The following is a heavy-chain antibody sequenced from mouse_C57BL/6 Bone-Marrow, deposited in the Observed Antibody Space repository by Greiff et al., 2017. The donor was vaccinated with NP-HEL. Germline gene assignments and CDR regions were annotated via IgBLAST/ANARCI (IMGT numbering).Heavy chain of an antibody. Sequence: EVHLVESGGGLVKPGGSLKLSCAASGFTFSDYGMHWVRQAPEKGLEWVAYISSGSSTIYYADTVKGRFTISRDNAKNTLFLQMTSLRSEDTAMYYCARPGTTVVPYAMDYWGQGTSVTVSS. J-gene: IGHJ4*01. CDR1: GFTFSDYG. D-gene: IGHD1-1*01. CDR2: ISSGSSTI. CDR3: ARPGTTVVPYAMDY. V-gene: IGHV5-17*01.